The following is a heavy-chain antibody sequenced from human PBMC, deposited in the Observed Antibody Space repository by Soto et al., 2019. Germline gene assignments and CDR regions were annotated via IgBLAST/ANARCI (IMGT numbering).Heavy chain of an antibody. CDR2: IDSYGGYS. CDR1: GFIISNYW. V-gene: IGHV3-74*01. Sequence: EVQLVESGGGLVQPGGSLSLSCAASGFIISNYWMHGVRQSPGKGLVWVAGIDSYGGYSRYADSVRGRFTISRDNGKNSLYLQMNSLRHEDTAVYYCARDRPHNWFDPWGQGVLVTVST. CDR3: ARDRPHNWFDP. J-gene: IGHJ5*02.